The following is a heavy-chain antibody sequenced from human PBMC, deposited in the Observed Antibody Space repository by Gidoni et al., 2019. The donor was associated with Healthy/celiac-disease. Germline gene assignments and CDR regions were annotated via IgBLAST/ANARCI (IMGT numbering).Heavy chain of an antibody. CDR1: GGSISSAGYY. D-gene: IGHD3-10*01. V-gene: IGHV4-31*03. CDR2: IYYSGST. CDR3: ASGRITMVRGVNYYYYGMDV. Sequence: QVQLQESGPGLVKPSQTLSLTCTVSGGSISSAGYYWSWIRQHPGKGLEWIGYIYYSGSTYYNPSLKSRVTISVDTSKNQFSLKLSSVTAADTAVYYCASGRITMVRGVNYYYYGMDVWGQGTTVTVSS. J-gene: IGHJ6*02.